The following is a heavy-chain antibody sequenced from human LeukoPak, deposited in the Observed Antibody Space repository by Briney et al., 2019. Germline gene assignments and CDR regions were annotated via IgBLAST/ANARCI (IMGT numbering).Heavy chain of an antibody. D-gene: IGHD2-2*02. V-gene: IGHV3-21*01. CDR1: GFTFSSYA. J-gene: IGHJ4*02. CDR2: ISSSSSYI. Sequence: GGSLRLSCAASGFTFSSYALSWVRQAPGKGLEWVSSISSSSSYIYYADSVKGRFTISRDNAKNSLYLQMNSLRAEDTAVYYCARDHVVPAAIPMLDDYWGQGTLVTVSS. CDR3: ARDHVVPAAIPMLDDY.